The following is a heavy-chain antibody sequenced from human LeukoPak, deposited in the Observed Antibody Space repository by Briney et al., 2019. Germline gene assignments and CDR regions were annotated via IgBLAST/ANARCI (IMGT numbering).Heavy chain of an antibody. D-gene: IGHD6-13*01. V-gene: IGHV1-2*02. J-gene: IGHJ4*02. CDR3: ARPAAGNVNVVDY. CDR1: GYTFTDYY. Sequence: ASVKVSCKASGYTFTDYYMHWVRQAPGQGPEWMGWINPNSGGTNYAQKFQGRVTMTRDTSISTAYMELSRLRSDDTAVYYCARPAAGNVNVVDYWGQGTLVTVSS. CDR2: INPNSGGT.